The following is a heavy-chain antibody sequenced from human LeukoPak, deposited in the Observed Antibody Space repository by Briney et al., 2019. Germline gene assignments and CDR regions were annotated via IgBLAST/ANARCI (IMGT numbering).Heavy chain of an antibody. V-gene: IGHV3-7*01. CDR1: GFTLSSYD. D-gene: IGHD6-19*01. J-gene: IGHJ5*02. CDR2: IKKDGTEK. Sequence: GGSLRLSCAASGFTLSSYDMHWVRQAPGKGLEWVANIKKDGTEKKYVDSVKGRFTISRDNAKNSLYLQMNSLRAEDTALYYCAREGGSGWYSGWFDPWGQGTLVTVSS. CDR3: AREGGSGWYSGWFDP.